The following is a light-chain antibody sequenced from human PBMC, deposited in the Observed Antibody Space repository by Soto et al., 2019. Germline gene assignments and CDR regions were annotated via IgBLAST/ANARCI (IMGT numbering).Light chain of an antibody. V-gene: IGKV1-5*01. CDR2: DAS. J-gene: IGKJ1*01. Sequence: DIQMTQSPSTLAASVGDRVTITCRASQSISGWLAWYQQKPGKAPILLIYDASALPRGVPSRFSGSGSGTEFTLTISSLQPDDFATYYCQQYETFSGTFGPGTKVDI. CDR3: QQYETFSGT. CDR1: QSISGW.